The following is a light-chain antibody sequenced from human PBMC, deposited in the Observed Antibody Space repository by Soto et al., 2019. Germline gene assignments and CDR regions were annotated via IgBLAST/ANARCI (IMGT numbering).Light chain of an antibody. Sequence: DIQMTQSPSSLSASVGDRVTITCQASQDISNYLNWYQQKPGKAPKLLIYDASNLETGVPSRFSGSGSGTDFTFTISSLQPEDIATYYYQQYVNLPPFTFGPGTRVNVK. J-gene: IGKJ3*01. V-gene: IGKV1-33*01. CDR1: QDISNY. CDR3: QQYVNLPPFT. CDR2: DAS.